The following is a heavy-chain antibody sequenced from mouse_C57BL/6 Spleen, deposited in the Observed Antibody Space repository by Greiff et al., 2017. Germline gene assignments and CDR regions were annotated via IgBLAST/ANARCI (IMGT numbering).Heavy chain of an antibody. CDR2: IDPSDSYT. V-gene: IGHV1-69*01. D-gene: IGHD2-3*01. J-gene: IGHJ4*01. CDR1: GYTFTSYW. CDR3: ARSIYDGYYSYAMDY. Sequence: QVQLQQSGAELVMPGASVKLSCKASGYTFTSYWMHWVKQRPGQGLEWIGEIDPSDSYTNYNQKFKGKSTLTVDKSSSTAYMQLSSLTSEDSAVYYCARSIYDGYYSYAMDYWGQGTSVTVSS.